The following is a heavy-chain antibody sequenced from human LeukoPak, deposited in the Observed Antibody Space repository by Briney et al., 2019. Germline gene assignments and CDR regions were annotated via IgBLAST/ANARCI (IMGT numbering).Heavy chain of an antibody. Sequence: GGSLRLSCAASGFTVSNNYMSWVRQAPGKGLEWVANIKQDGSEKYYVDSVKGRFTISGDNAKNSLYLQMNSLRAEDTAVYYCARDYYYYGMDVWGQGTTVTVSS. CDR3: ARDYYYYGMDV. J-gene: IGHJ6*02. V-gene: IGHV3-7*01. CDR1: GFTVSNNY. CDR2: IKQDGSEK.